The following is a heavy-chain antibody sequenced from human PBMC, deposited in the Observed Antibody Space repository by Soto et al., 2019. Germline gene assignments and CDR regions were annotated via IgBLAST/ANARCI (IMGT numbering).Heavy chain of an antibody. J-gene: IGHJ4*02. Sequence: EVQLVESGGGLVQPGGSLRLSCAASGFTFSSYTMNWVRQAPGKGLEWVAYIIRSSSTIYYADSVKGRFTISRDDAKSSLYLQMNSLRDEDTSVYYCAREGGIAVAGTSGDYRGQATLVTVSS. CDR3: AREGGIAVAGTSGDY. CDR1: GFTFSSYT. V-gene: IGHV3-48*02. D-gene: IGHD6-19*01. CDR2: IIRSSSTI.